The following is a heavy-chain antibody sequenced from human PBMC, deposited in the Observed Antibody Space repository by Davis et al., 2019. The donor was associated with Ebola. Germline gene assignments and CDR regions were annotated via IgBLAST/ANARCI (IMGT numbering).Heavy chain of an antibody. CDR1: GYTFTGYY. V-gene: IGHV1-2*04. J-gene: IGHJ4*02. CDR2: INPNSGGT. D-gene: IGHD3-22*01. Sequence: ASVKVSCKASGYTFTGYYMHWVRQAPGQGLEWMGWINPNSGGTNYAQKFQGWVTMTRDTSISTAYMELSRLRSDDTAVHYCARLDSSGYYLIDYWGQGTLVTVSS. CDR3: ARLDSSGYYLIDY.